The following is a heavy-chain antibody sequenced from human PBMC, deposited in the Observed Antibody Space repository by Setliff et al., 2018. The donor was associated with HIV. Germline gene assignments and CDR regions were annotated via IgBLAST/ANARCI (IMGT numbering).Heavy chain of an antibody. V-gene: IGHV4-59*11. D-gene: IGHD4-17*01. CDR1: GPSINIHY. CDR3: AKGAGFYGDYTFDH. CDR2: IYSTGST. J-gene: IGHJ4*02. Sequence: LSLTCTVSGPSINIHYWSWIRQSPGKAFEWIGYIYSTGSTNYNPSLQSRVTISMVASRNQFSLKVTSVTAADKAVYYCAKGAGFYGDYTFDHWGQGRQVTVSS.